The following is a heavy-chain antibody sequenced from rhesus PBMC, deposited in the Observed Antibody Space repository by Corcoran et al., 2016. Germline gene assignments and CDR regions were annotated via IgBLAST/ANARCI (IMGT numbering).Heavy chain of an antibody. CDR2: IGGDSDYT. D-gene: IGHD5-36*01. Sequence: EVQLVESGGGVVQPGGSLRLSCAASGFTFRGSERHVVRQSPGKGLESVSVIGGDSDYTLYADSVKGRFTISRDNAKNSLSLQMNSLRAEDTAVYYCARRRYAYGYDYWGQGVLVTVSS. J-gene: IGHJ4*01. CDR1: GFTFRGSE. V-gene: IGHV3-115*02. CDR3: ARRRYAYGYDY.